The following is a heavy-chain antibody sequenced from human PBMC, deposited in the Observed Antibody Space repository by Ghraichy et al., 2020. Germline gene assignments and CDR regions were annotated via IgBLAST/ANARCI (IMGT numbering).Heavy chain of an antibody. Sequence: GESLNISCAASGFTFSNYWMNWVRQAPGKGLEWVPKIKQDGREKNSEDSVKGRFTISRDNAKNSLYLQLNSLRAEDTAVYYCARRWGDGYGMDVWGQGTTVTVSS. CDR2: IKQDGREK. CDR1: GFTFSNYW. CDR3: ARRWGDGYGMDV. J-gene: IGHJ6*02. V-gene: IGHV3-7*01. D-gene: IGHD2-21*02.